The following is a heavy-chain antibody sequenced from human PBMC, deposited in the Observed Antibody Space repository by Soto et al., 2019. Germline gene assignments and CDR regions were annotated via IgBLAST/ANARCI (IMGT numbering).Heavy chain of an antibody. Sequence: PWETLSLTCTVSGGSISGDHWNWIRQPPGKGLEWIAYVSSSGSTKYNPSLKSRVTISIDTTKNQFSLRLSSVTAADTAVYYCASGFYDSGGYSEAFDIWGQGTKLTVSS. CDR2: VSSSGST. V-gene: IGHV4-59*01. D-gene: IGHD3-22*01. CDR3: ASGFYDSGGYSEAFDI. J-gene: IGHJ3*02. CDR1: GGSISGDH.